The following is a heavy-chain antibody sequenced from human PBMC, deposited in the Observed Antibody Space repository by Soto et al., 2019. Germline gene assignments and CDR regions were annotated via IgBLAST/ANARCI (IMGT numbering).Heavy chain of an antibody. V-gene: IGHV3-30-3*01. CDR3: ARGRNWFDS. J-gene: IGHJ5*01. Sequence: QVQLVESGGGVVQPGRSLRLSYAASGFIFSSYAMHWVRQAPGKGLEWVSVISYDGSNKYYADSVKGQFTISRDKSKNTLYLQMNSLRPEDTAVYYCARGRNWFDSWGQGTLVTVSS. CDR1: GFIFSSYA. CDR2: ISYDGSNK.